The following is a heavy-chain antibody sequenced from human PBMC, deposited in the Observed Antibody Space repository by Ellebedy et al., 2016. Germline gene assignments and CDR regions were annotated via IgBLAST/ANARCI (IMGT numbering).Heavy chain of an antibody. D-gene: IGHD3-22*01. CDR2: TSSSSSTI. CDR1: GFTFSSYS. V-gene: IGHV3-48*01. Sequence: GGSLRLSCAASGFTFSSYSMNWVXXAPGKGLEWVSYTSSSSSTIYYADSVKGRFTISRDNAKNTLYLQMNSLRAEDTAVDYCARVSYYYDSSGYYMGHGMDYWGQGTLVTVSS. CDR3: ARVSYYYDSSGYYMGHGMDY. J-gene: IGHJ4*02.